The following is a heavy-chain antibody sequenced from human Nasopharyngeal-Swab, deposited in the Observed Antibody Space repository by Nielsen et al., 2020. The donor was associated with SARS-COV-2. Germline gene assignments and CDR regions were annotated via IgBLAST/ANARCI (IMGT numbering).Heavy chain of an antibody. CDR3: AKDAASSSSHYYGMDV. CDR1: GFTFSSYA. J-gene: IGHJ6*02. V-gene: IGHV3-23*01. CDR2: ISGSGGST. D-gene: IGHD6-6*01. Sequence: GESLKISFAASGFTFSSYAMSWVRQAPGKGLEWVSAISGSGGSTYYADSVKGRFTISRDNSKNTLYLQMNSLRAEDTAVYYCAKDAASSSSHYYGMDVWGQGTTVTVSS.